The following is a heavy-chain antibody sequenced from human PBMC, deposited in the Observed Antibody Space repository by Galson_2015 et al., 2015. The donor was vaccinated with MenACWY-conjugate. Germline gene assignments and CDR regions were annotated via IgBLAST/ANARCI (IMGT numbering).Heavy chain of an antibody. Sequence: SLRLSCAVSGLSIRNAWMSWVRQAPGKGLEWVGHIKSRSEGGTTDYAAPVKGRFTISRDDSKNTLNLQVNSLKTEDTAVYYCTTGFSSSWYYWGQGTLVTVSS. V-gene: IGHV3-15*01. CDR1: GLSIRNAW. J-gene: IGHJ4*02. CDR2: IKSRSEGGTT. CDR3: TTGFSSSWYY. D-gene: IGHD6-13*01.